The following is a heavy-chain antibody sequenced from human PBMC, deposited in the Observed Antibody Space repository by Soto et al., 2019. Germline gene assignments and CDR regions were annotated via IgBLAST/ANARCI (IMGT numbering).Heavy chain of an antibody. CDR1: GLTFSSYA. CDR2: ISGSGGST. D-gene: IGHD3-22*01. Sequence: GGSLRLSCAASGLTFSSYAMSWVRQAPGNGLEWVSAISGSGGSTYYEDSVKGRLTISRDNSKNTLYLKMNSLRAEDTAVYYCAKNHQLVAQYDSSGSFDYWGQGTLVPVYS. CDR3: AKNHQLVAQYDSSGSFDY. J-gene: IGHJ4*02. V-gene: IGHV3-23*01.